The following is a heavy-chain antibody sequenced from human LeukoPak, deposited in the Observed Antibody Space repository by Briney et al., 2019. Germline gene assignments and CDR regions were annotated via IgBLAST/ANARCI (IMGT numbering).Heavy chain of an antibody. CDR3: ARDSGQLVQLERRGREYYYYMDV. J-gene: IGHJ6*03. Sequence: ASVKVSCKASGGTFGSYAISWVRQAPGQGLEWMGGIIPIFGTANYAQKFQGRVTITADESTSTAYMELSSLRSEDTAVYYCARDSGQLVQLERRGREYYYYMDVWGKGTTVTISS. D-gene: IGHD1-1*01. CDR1: GGTFGSYA. CDR2: IIPIFGTA. V-gene: IGHV1-69*13.